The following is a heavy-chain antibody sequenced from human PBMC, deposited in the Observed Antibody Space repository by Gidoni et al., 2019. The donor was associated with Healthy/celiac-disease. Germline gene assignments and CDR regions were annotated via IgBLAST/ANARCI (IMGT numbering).Heavy chain of an antibody. D-gene: IGHD6-6*01. CDR3: TTDLEGSSAGDY. V-gene: IGHV3-15*01. Sequence: EVQLVESGGGLVKPGGSLRLSRAASGFPFSNAWMSWVRQAPGKGLEWVGRIKSKTDGGTTDYAAPVKGRFTISRDDSKNTLYLQMNSLKTEDTAVYYCTTDLEGSSAGDYWGQGTLVTVSS. CDR1: GFPFSNAW. J-gene: IGHJ4*02. CDR2: IKSKTDGGTT.